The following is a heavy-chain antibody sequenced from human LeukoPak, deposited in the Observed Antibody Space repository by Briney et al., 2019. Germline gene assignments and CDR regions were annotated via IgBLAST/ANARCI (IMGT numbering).Heavy chain of an antibody. CDR1: GFTFSSYA. CDR3: AKEVYYYDSSGHDY. D-gene: IGHD3-22*01. CDR2: ISGSGGST. J-gene: IGHJ4*02. Sequence: PGGSLRLSCAASGFTFSSYALSWVRQAPGKGLEWVSAISGSGGSTYYADSVKGRFTISRDNSKNALYLQMNSLRAEDTAVYYCAKEVYYYDSSGHDYWGQGTLVTVSS. V-gene: IGHV3-23*01.